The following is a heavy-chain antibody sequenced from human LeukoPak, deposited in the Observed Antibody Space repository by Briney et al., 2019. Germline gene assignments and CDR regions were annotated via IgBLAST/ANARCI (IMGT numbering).Heavy chain of an antibody. D-gene: IGHD1-26*01. CDR1: GFTFSDAW. CDR3: MIDVPGGSYPFDY. J-gene: IGHJ4*02. V-gene: IGHV3-15*01. CDR2: IKSKRDFETI. Sequence: GGSLRLSCAASGFTFSDAWMNWVPQAPGKGLEWVGRIKSKRDFETIDYAAPVKGRFTISRDDSRNTLYLQMNSLKIEDTALYYCMIDVPGGSYPFDYWGQGTLVTVSS.